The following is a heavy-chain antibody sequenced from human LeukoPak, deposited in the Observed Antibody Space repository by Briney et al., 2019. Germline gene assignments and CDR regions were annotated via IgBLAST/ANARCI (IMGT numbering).Heavy chain of an antibody. J-gene: IGHJ4*02. V-gene: IGHV3-33*01. CDR1: GFTFSSYG. D-gene: IGHD2/OR15-2a*01. CDR2: IWYDGSNK. Sequence: PGRSLRLSCAASGFTFSSYGMHWVRQAPGKGLEWVALIWYDGSNKYYTDSVKGRLTISRDNSKNTLYLQMNSLRAEDTAIYYCAREGPRGNSQFDYWGQGTLVTVYS. CDR3: AREGPRGNSQFDY.